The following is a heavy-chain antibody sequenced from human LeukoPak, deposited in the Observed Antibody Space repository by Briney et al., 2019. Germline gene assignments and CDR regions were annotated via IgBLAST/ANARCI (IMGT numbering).Heavy chain of an antibody. Sequence: GRSLRLSCVPAGFSFSTYATHWVRQAPGKGLEWVAAILYDGSNKYYADSVKGGFTISRDNSKNTLYLQMKARRAEDTAVYYCAKDVPWIWFDPWGQGTLVTVSS. D-gene: IGHD1-1*01. CDR2: ILYDGSNK. CDR1: GFSFSTYA. CDR3: AKDVPWIWFDP. V-gene: IGHV3-30*18. J-gene: IGHJ5*02.